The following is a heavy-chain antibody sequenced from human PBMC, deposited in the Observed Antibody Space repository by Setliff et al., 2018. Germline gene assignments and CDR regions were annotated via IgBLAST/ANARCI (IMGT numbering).Heavy chain of an antibody. J-gene: IGHJ4*02. CDR3: ARDGVPPLNYNFWSGNFEF. Sequence: LSCAASGFTFARFAMHWVRQAPGKGLEWVAVISYDGINKYYADSVKGRFTISRDNSKNTLYLQMNSLRVEDTAVYYCARDGVPPLNYNFWSGNFEFWGQGTLVTVSS. V-gene: IGHV3-30*01. CDR1: GFTFARFA. CDR2: ISYDGINK. D-gene: IGHD3-3*01.